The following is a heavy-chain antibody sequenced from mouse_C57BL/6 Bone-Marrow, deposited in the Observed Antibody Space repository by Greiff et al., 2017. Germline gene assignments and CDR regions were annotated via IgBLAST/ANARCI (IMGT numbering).Heavy chain of an antibody. CDR3: ARVYDGYYLSWYCDY. Sequence: QVQLQQPGAELVKPGASVKLSCKASGYTFTSYWMQWVKQRPGQGLEWIGEIDPSDSYTNYNQKFKGQATLTVDKSSSTAYMQLSSLTSEDSAVYYCARVYDGYYLSWYCDYWGQGTTLTVSA. CDR2: IDPSDSYT. J-gene: IGHJ2*01. D-gene: IGHD2-3*01. V-gene: IGHV1-50*01. CDR1: GYTFTSYW.